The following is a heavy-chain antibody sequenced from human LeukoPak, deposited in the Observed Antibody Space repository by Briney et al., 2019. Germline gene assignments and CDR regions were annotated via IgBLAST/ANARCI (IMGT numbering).Heavy chain of an antibody. CDR1: GGSISSSSYY. J-gene: IGHJ5*02. V-gene: IGHV4-39*01. D-gene: IGHD2-8*01. CDR2: IYYSGST. Sequence: SETLSLTCTVSGGSISSSSYYWGWIRQPPGKGLEWIGSIYYSGSTYYNPSLKSRVTISVDTSKNQFSLKLSSVTAADTAVYYCARGDPNMWFDPWGQEPWPPSPQ. CDR3: ARGDPNMWFDP.